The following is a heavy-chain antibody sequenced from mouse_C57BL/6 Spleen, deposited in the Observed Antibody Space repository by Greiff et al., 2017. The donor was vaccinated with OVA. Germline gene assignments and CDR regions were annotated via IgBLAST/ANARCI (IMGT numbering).Heavy chain of an antibody. V-gene: IGHV3-1*01. J-gene: IGHJ1*03. D-gene: IGHD2-5*01. CDR3: ARAGAYYSNYEGYFDV. CDR1: GYSITSGYD. CDR2: ISYSGST. Sequence: DVKLVESGPGMVKPSQSLSLTCTVTGYSITSGYDWHWIRHFPGNKLEWMGYISYSGSTNYNPSLKSRISITHDTSKNHFFLKLNSVTTEDTATYYCARAGAYYSNYEGYFDVWGTGTTVTVSS.